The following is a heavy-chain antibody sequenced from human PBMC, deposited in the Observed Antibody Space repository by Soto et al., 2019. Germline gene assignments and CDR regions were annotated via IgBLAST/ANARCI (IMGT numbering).Heavy chain of an antibody. CDR3: ARKSSSASWFDP. J-gene: IGHJ5*02. CDR2: ISGYNGNT. CDR1: GYTFSNYD. D-gene: IGHD2-2*01. Sequence: QLQLVQSGAEVKKPGASVKVSCKASGYTFSNYDITWVRQAPGQGLEWMGWISGYNGNTQYAQNPQGRFTMTKDPSTSTAYMDLRSLRSDDTAVYYCARKSSSASWFDPWGQGTLVTVSS. V-gene: IGHV1-18*01.